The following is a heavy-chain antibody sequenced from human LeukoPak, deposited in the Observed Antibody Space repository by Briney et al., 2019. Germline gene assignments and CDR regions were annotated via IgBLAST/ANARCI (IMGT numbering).Heavy chain of an antibody. CDR2: IYNSGST. D-gene: IGHD2-15*01. CDR3: ARGPVWWSLDY. J-gene: IGHJ4*02. CDR1: GDSISSDY. V-gene: IGHV4-59*01. Sequence: SETLSLTCTVSGDSISSDYWTWIRQPPGKGLEWLGYIYNSGSTNYNPSLKSRVTMSVDTSNNQFSLKLNYVTAADTAVYYCARGPVWWSLDYWGQGTLVTVSS.